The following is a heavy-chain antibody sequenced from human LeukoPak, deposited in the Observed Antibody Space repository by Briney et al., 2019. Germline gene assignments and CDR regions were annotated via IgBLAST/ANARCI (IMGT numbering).Heavy chain of an antibody. D-gene: IGHD3-10*01. CDR3: ATAMVRGVKIFDY. V-gene: IGHV3-7*01. J-gene: IGHJ4*02. CDR1: GFTFSSYW. Sequence: GGSLRLSCAASGFTFSSYWMSWVRQAPGKGLEWVANIKQDGSEKYYVDSVKGRFTISRDNAKNSLYLQMNSLRAEDTAVYYCATAMVRGVKIFDYWGQGTLVTVSS. CDR2: IKQDGSEK.